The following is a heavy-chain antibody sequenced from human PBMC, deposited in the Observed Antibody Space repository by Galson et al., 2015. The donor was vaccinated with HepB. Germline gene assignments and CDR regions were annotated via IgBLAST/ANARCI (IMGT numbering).Heavy chain of an antibody. CDR3: AKRGYEAFDI. CDR1: GLSFSTTW. Sequence: SLRLSCAASGLSFSTTWIHWVRQAPGKGLVWVSRINSDGSSTYYADSVKGRFTISRDNSKNTLYLQMNSLRAEDTAVYYCAKRGYEAFDIWGQGTMVTVSS. V-gene: IGHV3-74*01. D-gene: IGHD3-10*01. J-gene: IGHJ3*02. CDR2: INSDGSST.